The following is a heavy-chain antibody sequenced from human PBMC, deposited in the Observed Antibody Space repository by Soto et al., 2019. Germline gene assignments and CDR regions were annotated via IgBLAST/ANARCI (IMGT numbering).Heavy chain of an antibody. J-gene: IGHJ4*02. Sequence: GESLKISCKGSGYSFTSYWIGWVRQMPGKGLEWMGIIYPGDSDTRYSPSFQGQVTISADKSISTAYLQWSSLKASDTAMYYCASTYCGGDCYSAYFDYWGQGTLVTVSS. D-gene: IGHD2-21*02. CDR1: GYSFTSYW. CDR2: IYPGDSDT. CDR3: ASTYCGGDCYSAYFDY. V-gene: IGHV5-51*01.